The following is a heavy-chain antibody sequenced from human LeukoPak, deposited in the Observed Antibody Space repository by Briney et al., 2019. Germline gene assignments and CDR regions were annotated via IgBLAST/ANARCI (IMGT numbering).Heavy chain of an antibody. J-gene: IGHJ4*02. CDR2: ISGSGGST. Sequence: PGGSLRLSCAASGFTFSSYAMSWVRQAPGKGLGWVSAISGSGGSTYYADSVKGRFTISRDNSKNTLYLQMNSLRAEDTAVYYCVLGGATVLDYWGQGTLVTVSS. V-gene: IGHV3-23*01. D-gene: IGHD3-16*01. CDR1: GFTFSSYA. CDR3: VLGGATVLDY.